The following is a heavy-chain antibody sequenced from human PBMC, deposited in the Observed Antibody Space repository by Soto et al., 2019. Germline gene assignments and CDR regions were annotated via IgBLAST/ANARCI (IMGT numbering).Heavy chain of an antibody. V-gene: IGHV1-69*01. CDR1: GGTVSSYA. CDR3: ASSTVTTSYNYGMDV. CDR2: IIPSFGKA. Sequence: QVQLVQSGAEVKKPGASVKVSCKASGGTVSSYAITWVRQSPGQGLEWMGGIIPSFGKANYAQKFQGRVTIAADESTSTAEMELSSLRSEARAVYYCASSTVTTSYNYGMDVCGQGTKVTVSS. D-gene: IGHD4-4*01. J-gene: IGHJ6*02.